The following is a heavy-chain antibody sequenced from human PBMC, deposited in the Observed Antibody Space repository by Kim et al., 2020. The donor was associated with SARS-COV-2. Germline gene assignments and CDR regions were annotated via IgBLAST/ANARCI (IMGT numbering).Heavy chain of an antibody. J-gene: IGHJ4*02. CDR3: ARDYYYDSSDFADY. Sequence: GGSLRLSCAASGFTFSSYSMNWVRQAPGKGLEWVSYISSSSSTIYYADSVKGRFTISRDNAKNSLYLQMNILRDEDTAVYYCARDYYYDSSDFADYWGQG. V-gene: IGHV3-48*02. D-gene: IGHD3-22*01. CDR1: GFTFSSYS. CDR2: ISSSSSTI.